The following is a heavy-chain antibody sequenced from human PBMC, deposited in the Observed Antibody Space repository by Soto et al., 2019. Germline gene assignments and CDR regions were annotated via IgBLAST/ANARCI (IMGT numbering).Heavy chain of an antibody. V-gene: IGHV1-18*01. CDR3: ARDLERFCSGGSCYSNVDY. CDR2: ISAYNGKT. Sequence: QVQLVQSGAEVKKPGASVKVSCKASGYTFTSYGINWVRQAPGQGLEWMGWISAYNGKTNYAQKVQGRVTMTTGTSTSTAYMELRSLTSDDTAVYYCARDLERFCSGGSCYSNVDYLGQGTLVTVSS. J-gene: IGHJ4*02. D-gene: IGHD2-15*01. CDR1: GYTFTSYG.